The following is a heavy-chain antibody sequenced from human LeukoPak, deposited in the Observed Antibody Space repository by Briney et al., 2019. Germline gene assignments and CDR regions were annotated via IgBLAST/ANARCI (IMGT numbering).Heavy chain of an antibody. V-gene: IGHV3-23*01. Sequence: GGSLRLSCAASGITFSSYAMSWGRQAPGKGLWWVSAISGSGGFTYYADSVKGRFTISRDNSKNTLSLQMNSLRAKDTAIYYCATEGITTSTTAHFDYRGQGTLVTVSS. CDR3: ATEGITTSTTAHFDY. CDR2: ISGSGGFT. CDR1: GITFSSYA. J-gene: IGHJ4*02. D-gene: IGHD1-20*01.